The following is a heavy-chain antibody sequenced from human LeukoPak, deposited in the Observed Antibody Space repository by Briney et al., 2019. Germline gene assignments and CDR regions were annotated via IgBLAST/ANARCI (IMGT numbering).Heavy chain of an antibody. CDR1: GFTFSSYG. J-gene: IGHJ4*02. CDR2: IRYDGSNK. Sequence: GGSLRLSCAASGFTFSSYGMHWLRQAPGKGLAWVAFIRYDGSNKYYADSVKGRFTISRDNSKNTLNLQMNSLRAEDTAVYYCAKDPTHYRVWDYYETIGLSYWGQGTLVTVSS. CDR3: AKDPTHYRVWDYYETIGLSY. V-gene: IGHV3-30*02. D-gene: IGHD3-22*01.